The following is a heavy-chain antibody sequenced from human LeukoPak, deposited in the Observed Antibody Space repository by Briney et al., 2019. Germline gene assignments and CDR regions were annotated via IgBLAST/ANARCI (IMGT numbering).Heavy chain of an antibody. Sequence: ASVKVSCKASVYTFTTYYMHCVRQAPGQGLEWVGIINPRGGSTTYAQKSQGRVTMTRDTSTSTVYMELSSLKSDDTAVYYCARGGGPGNYPFDFWGQGTLVTVSS. CDR3: ARGGGPGNYPFDF. V-gene: IGHV1-46*01. D-gene: IGHD1-7*01. CDR2: INPRGGST. CDR1: VYTFTTYY. J-gene: IGHJ4*02.